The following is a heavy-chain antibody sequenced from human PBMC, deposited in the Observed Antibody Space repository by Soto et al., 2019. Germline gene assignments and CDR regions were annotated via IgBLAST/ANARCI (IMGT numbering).Heavy chain of an antibody. V-gene: IGHV1-3*01. Sequence: QVQLVQSGAEVKKPGASVKVSCKASGYTFTSYAMHWVRQAPGQRLEWMACINAGNGNTKYSQKFQGRVTITRDTSASTAYMELSSLRSDDTAVYFCARVSGWYYFDYWGQGTLVTVSS. CDR3: ARVSGWYYFDY. CDR1: GYTFTSYA. J-gene: IGHJ4*02. D-gene: IGHD6-19*01. CDR2: INAGNGNT.